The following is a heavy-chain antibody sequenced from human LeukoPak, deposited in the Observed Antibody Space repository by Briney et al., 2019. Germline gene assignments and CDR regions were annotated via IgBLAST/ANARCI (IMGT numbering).Heavy chain of an antibody. CDR2: ITGDGSTT. CDR1: GFTFDDYT. D-gene: IGHD6-19*01. J-gene: IGHJ4*02. V-gene: IGHV3-43*02. CDR3: AKEGPIAVATYFDY. Sequence: GGSLRLSCAASGFTFDDYTMHWVRQALGKGLEWVPLITGDGSTTNYADSVKGRFTISRDNSKNSLYLQMNSLTTEDTAFYYCAKEGPIAVATYFDYWGQGTLVTVSS.